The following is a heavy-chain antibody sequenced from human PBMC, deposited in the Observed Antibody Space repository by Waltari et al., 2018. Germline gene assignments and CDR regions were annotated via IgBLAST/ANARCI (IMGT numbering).Heavy chain of an antibody. J-gene: IGHJ4*02. Sequence: QVQLQESGPGLVKPSETLSLTCTVSGYSISSGYYWGWIRQPPGKGLEWIGSVYHSGITYYNPSLKSLLTISVDTSKNQFSLRLSSVTAADTAVYYCAREIYCSGGNCYLSYFDYWGQGTLVTVSS. CDR2: VYHSGIT. V-gene: IGHV4-38-2*02. D-gene: IGHD2-15*01. CDR3: AREIYCSGGNCYLSYFDY. CDR1: GYSISSGYY.